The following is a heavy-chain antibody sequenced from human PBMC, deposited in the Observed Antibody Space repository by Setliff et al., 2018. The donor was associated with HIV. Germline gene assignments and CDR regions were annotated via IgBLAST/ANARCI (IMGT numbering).Heavy chain of an antibody. Sequence: PSETLSLTCAVSGYSISSGYYWGWIRQPPGKGLEWIGSIYHSGSTYYNPSLKSRVTISVDTSKNQFSLKLSSVTAAATAVYYCARLPGTTSPHVGWFDPWGQGTLVTVSS. J-gene: IGHJ5*02. CDR2: IYHSGST. CDR3: ARLPGTTSPHVGWFDP. V-gene: IGHV4-38-2*01. CDR1: GYSISSGYY. D-gene: IGHD1-7*01.